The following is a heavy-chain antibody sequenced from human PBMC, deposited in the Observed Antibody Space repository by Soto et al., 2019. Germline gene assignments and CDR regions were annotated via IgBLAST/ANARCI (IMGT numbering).Heavy chain of an antibody. D-gene: IGHD6-19*01. CDR1: GYTFTSYG. V-gene: IGHV1-18*01. Sequence: ASVKVSCKASGYTFTSYGISWARQAPGQGLEWMGWISAYNGNTNYAQKLQGRVTMTTDTSTSTAYMELRSLRSDDTAVYYCARTQWLVSFYYYGMDVWGQGTTVTVSS. J-gene: IGHJ6*02. CDR2: ISAYNGNT. CDR3: ARTQWLVSFYYYGMDV.